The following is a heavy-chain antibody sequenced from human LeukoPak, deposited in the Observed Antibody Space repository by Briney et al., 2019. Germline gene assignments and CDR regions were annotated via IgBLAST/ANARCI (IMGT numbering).Heavy chain of an antibody. D-gene: IGHD3-22*01. V-gene: IGHV4-30-4*01. Sequence: SETLSLTCTISGGSISSGDYYWSWIRQPPGKGLEWIGYIYYSGSTYYNPSLKSRVTISVDTSKNQFSLKLSSVTAADTAVYYCARVQSQGLVVVDYWGQGTLVTVSS. CDR3: ARVQSQGLVVVDY. J-gene: IGHJ4*02. CDR1: GGSISSGDYY. CDR2: IYYSGST.